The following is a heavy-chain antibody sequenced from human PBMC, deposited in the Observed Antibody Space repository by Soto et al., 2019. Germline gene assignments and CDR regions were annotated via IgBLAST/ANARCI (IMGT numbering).Heavy chain of an antibody. D-gene: IGHD3-22*01. J-gene: IGHJ4*02. CDR3: AKQGRYDSRGPVDY. V-gene: IGHV3-23*01. CDR1: GFTFSSYA. CDR2: ISGSGGST. Sequence: EVQLLESGGGLVQPGGSLRRSCAASGFTFSSYAMSWVRQAPGKGLEWVSAISGSGGSTYYADSVKGLFPISRDNSKNTLYLQMNSLRAEDTAVYYCAKQGRYDSRGPVDYWGQGTLVTVSS.